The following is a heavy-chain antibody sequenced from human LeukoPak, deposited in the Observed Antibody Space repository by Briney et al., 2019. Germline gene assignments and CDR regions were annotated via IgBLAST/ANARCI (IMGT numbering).Heavy chain of an antibody. CDR1: GYTFTNYG. V-gene: IGHV1-18*01. Sequence: ASVKVSCKASGYTFTNYGISWVRQAPGQGLEWMRWISTYNDKIHYAQRLQGRVTMTTDTSTSTAYMELKSLRSDDTAVYYCAREREDCTSCYYYWGQGTLVTVSS. D-gene: IGHD2-2*01. CDR3: AREREDCTSCYYY. CDR2: ISTYNDKI. J-gene: IGHJ4*02.